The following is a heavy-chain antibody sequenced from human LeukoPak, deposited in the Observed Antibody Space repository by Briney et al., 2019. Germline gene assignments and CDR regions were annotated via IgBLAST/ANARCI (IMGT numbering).Heavy chain of an antibody. D-gene: IGHD1-14*01. V-gene: IGHV4-59*01. CDR2: IYYSGST. CDR3: ARGGTQRAFDY. J-gene: IGHJ4*02. CDR1: GDSISSYY. Sequence: PSETLSLTCTVSGDSISSYYWSWIRQPPGKGLEWIGYIYYSGSTNYNPSLKSRVTISVDTSKNQFSLKLSSVTAADTAVYYCARGGTQRAFDYWGQGTLVTVSS.